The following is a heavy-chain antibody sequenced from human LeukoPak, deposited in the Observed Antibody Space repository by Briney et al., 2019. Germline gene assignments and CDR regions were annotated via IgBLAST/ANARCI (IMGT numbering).Heavy chain of an antibody. CDR1: GYSISSGYY. V-gene: IGHV4-38-2*01. CDR2: IYHSGST. J-gene: IGHJ4*02. D-gene: IGHD6-13*01. Sequence: SETLSPTCAVSGYSISSGYYWGWIRQPPGKGLEWIGSIYHSGSTYYNPSLKSRVTISVDTSKNQFSLKLSSVTAADTAVYYCARAESSWDIDYWGQGTLVTVSS. CDR3: ARAESSWDIDY.